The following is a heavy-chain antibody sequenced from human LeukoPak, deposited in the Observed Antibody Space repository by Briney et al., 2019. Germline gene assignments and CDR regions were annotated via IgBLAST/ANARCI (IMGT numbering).Heavy chain of an antibody. CDR3: ARALRLEYVILTGYPFDY. V-gene: IGHV3-48*03. J-gene: IGHJ4*02. Sequence: GGSLRLSCAASGFTFSSYEMNWVRQVPGKGLDWVAYISRSGSTIYYADSVKGRFTISRDNAKNSLYLQMNSLRAEDTAVYYCARALRLEYVILTGYPFDYWGQGTLVTVSS. CDR1: GFTFSSYE. D-gene: IGHD3-9*01. CDR2: ISRSGSTI.